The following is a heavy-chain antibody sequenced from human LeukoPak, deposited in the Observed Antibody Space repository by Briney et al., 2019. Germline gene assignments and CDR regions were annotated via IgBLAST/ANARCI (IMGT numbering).Heavy chain of an antibody. CDR3: ARVQSEYYYDSSGYYY. J-gene: IGHJ4*02. D-gene: IGHD3-22*01. V-gene: IGHV1-2*06. CDR2: INPNSGGT. Sequence: ASVKVSCKASGYTFTGYYMHWVRQAPGQGLEWMGRINPNSGGTNYAQKFQGRVTMTRDTSISTAYMELSRLRSDDTAVYYCARVQSEYYYDSSGYYYWGQGTLVTVSS. CDR1: GYTFTGYY.